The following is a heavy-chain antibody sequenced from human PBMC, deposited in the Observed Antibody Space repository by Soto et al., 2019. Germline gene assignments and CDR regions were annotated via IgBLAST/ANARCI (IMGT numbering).Heavy chain of an antibody. D-gene: IGHD1-26*01. CDR1: GFIFSRYS. CDR2: IGTSGSYI. Sequence: PGGFLRLSCAVSGFIFSRYSLNWVRQAPGKGLEWFSSIGTSGSYIYDTDSVKGRFTISRDNTKDSLYLQMNSLRAEDTAIYYCARGSAFIGLDYWGQGTLVNVSS. J-gene: IGHJ4*02. V-gene: IGHV3-21*01. CDR3: ARGSAFIGLDY.